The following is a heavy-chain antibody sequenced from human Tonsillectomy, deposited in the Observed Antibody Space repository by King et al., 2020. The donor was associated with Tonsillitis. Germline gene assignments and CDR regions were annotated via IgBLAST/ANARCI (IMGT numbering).Heavy chain of an antibody. D-gene: IGHD3-22*01. Sequence: VQLVESGGGLVKPGGSLRLSCAASGFTFSSYSMHWVRQAPGKGLEWVSSSSISSSYIYYADSMKGRFTISRDNAKNSRYLQMNSLRAEDTAVYYCARTYDSSGYYWDFDYWGQGTLVTVSS. CDR2: SSISSSYI. CDR3: ARTYDSSGYYWDFDY. J-gene: IGHJ4*02. CDR1: GFTFSSYS. V-gene: IGHV3-21*01.